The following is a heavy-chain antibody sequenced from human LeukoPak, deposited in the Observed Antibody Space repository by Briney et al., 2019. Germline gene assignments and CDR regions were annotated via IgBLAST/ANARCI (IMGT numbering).Heavy chain of an antibody. D-gene: IGHD5-24*01. J-gene: IGHJ4*02. CDR3: ARNTPSVEMATISFFDY. CDR2: ISSSGSTI. Sequence: PGGSLRLSCAASGLTFSSYEMNWVRQAPGKGLEWVSYISSSGSTIYYADSVKGRFTISRDNAKNSLYLQMNSLRAEDTAVYYCARNTPSVEMATISFFDYWGQGTLVTVSS. CDR1: GLTFSSYE. V-gene: IGHV3-48*03.